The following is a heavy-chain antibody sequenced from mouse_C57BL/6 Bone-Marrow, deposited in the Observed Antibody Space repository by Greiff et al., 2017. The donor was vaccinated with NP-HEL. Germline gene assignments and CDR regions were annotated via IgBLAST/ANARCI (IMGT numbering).Heavy chain of an antibody. J-gene: IGHJ2*01. CDR1: GFTFSSYG. V-gene: IGHV5-6*02. Sequence: EVKVVESGGDLVKPGGSLKLSCAASGFTFSSYGMSWVRQTPDKRLEWVATISSGGSYTSYPASVKGRFTISRDNAKNTLYLQMSSLKSEDTAMYYCARRDLFITTVVAHFDYWGQGTTLTVSS. CDR3: ARRDLFITTVVAHFDY. CDR2: ISSGGSYT. D-gene: IGHD1-1*01.